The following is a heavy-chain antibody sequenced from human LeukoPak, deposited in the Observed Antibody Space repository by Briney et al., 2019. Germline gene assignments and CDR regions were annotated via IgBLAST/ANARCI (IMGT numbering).Heavy chain of an antibody. CDR1: GGSFSGYY. CDR3: GRGRSGYFDY. J-gene: IGHJ4*02. Sequence: SETLSLTXAVYGGSFSGYYWSWIRQPPGKGLEWIGEINHSGSTNYNPSLKSRLTISVDTSKNQFSLRLSSVTAADTAVYYCGRGRSGYFDYWGRGTLVTVSS. CDR2: INHSGST. D-gene: IGHD3-3*01. V-gene: IGHV4-34*03.